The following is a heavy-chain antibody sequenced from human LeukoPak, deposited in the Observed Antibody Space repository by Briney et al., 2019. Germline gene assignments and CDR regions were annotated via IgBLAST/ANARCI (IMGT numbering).Heavy chain of an antibody. CDR3: AKGIYGDSSYYFDY. CDR1: GFTFSSYA. V-gene: IGHV3-23*01. CDR2: ISGSGGST. D-gene: IGHD4-17*01. J-gene: IGHJ4*02. Sequence: SGGSLRLSCAASGFTFSSYAMSWVRRAPGKGLEWVSAISGSGGSTYYADSVKGRFTISRDNSKNTLYLQMNSLRAEDTAVYYCAKGIYGDSSYYFDYWGQGTLVTVSS.